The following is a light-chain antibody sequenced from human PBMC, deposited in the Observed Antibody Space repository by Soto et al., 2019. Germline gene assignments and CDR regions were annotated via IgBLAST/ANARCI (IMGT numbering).Light chain of an antibody. J-gene: IGLJ2*01. V-gene: IGLV3-1*01. CDR3: QAWDSSTAVV. Sequence: ELTQPPSVSVSPGQTASITCSGDKLGDKYACWYQQKPGQSPVLVIYQDSKRPSGIPERFSGSNSGNTATLTISGTQAMDEADYYCQAWDSSTAVVFGGGTKLTVL. CDR1: KLGDKY. CDR2: QDS.